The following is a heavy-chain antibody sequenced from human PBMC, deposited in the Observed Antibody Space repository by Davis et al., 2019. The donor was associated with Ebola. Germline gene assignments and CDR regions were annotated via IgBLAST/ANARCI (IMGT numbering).Heavy chain of an antibody. V-gene: IGHV1-2*04. D-gene: IGHD4-11*01. CDR2: INPNSGGT. J-gene: IGHJ6*02. CDR1: GYTFTGYY. CDR3: ARGSATRGYTVTTYGMDV. Sequence: ASVKVSCKASGYTFTGYYMHWVRQAPGQGLEWMGWINPNSGGTNYAQKFQGWVTMTRDTSISTAYMELSRLRSDDTAVYYCARGSATRGYTVTTYGMDVWGQGTTVTVSS.